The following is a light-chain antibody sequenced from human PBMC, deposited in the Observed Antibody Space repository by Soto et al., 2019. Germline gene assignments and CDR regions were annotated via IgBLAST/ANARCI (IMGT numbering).Light chain of an antibody. Sequence: QSALTQPASVSGSPGQSITISCTGTRSDVGGYNYVSWYQQHPGKVPKLVIYDVSNRPSGVSNRFSGSKSDNTASLTISGLQAEDEADYYCCSYTATSSYVFGTGTKVTVL. V-gene: IGLV2-14*03. CDR3: CSYTATSSYV. CDR2: DVS. J-gene: IGLJ1*01. CDR1: RSDVGGYNY.